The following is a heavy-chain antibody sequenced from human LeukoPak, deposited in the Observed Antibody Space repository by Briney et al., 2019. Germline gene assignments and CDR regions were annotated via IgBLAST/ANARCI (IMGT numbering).Heavy chain of an antibody. Sequence: GGSRRLAGASWGLSFSDYSMNGVRQAPGKGVDWVSSSTSSSNYIYYADSVRGLSAIFRANAKNSLHLQINSLRVEDPAVSYCPREAQYSRRSFDYWGQATLVTVSS. V-gene: IGHV3-21*01. CDR2: STSSSNYI. CDR3: PREAQYSRRSFDY. D-gene: IGHD4-11*01. J-gene: IGHJ4*02. CDR1: GLSFSDYS.